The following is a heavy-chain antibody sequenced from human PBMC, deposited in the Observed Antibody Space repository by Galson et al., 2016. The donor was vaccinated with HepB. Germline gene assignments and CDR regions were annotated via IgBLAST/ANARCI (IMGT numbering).Heavy chain of an antibody. CDR2: ISYDGSNK. D-gene: IGHD6-19*01. CDR3: AKDKWVGSGWSWYYFDY. Sequence: SLRLSCAASGFTLSTYDIQWVRQAPGKGLEWVAVISYDGSNKYYADSVKGRFTISRDNSKNTLYLQMNSLRAEDTAVYYCAKDKWVGSGWSWYYFDYWGQGTLVTVSS. J-gene: IGHJ4*02. V-gene: IGHV3-30*18. CDR1: GFTLSTYD.